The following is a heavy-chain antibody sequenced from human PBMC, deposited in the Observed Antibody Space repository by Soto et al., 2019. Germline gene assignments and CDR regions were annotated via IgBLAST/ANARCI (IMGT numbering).Heavy chain of an antibody. CDR1: GFIFSRSA. Sequence: GGSLRLSCAASGFIFSRSAMNWVRQAPGKGLEWVSSISSSSSYIYYADSVKGRFTISRDNAKNSLYLQMNSLRAEDTAVYYCARINSGWGTLSPYHVDYWGQGALVTVYS. V-gene: IGHV3-21*01. CDR2: ISSSSSYI. CDR3: ARINSGWGTLSPYHVDY. D-gene: IGHD6-19*01. J-gene: IGHJ4*02.